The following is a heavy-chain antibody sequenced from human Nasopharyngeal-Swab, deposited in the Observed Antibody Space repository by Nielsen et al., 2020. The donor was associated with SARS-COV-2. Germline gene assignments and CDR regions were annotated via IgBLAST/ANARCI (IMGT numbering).Heavy chain of an antibody. CDR3: ARHVSTTIFGVVIISYFDY. D-gene: IGHD3-3*01. J-gene: IGHJ4*02. CDR2: IYYSGST. CDR1: GGSISSYY. Sequence: SETLSLTCTVSGGSISSYYWSWIRQLTGKRLAWIWYIYYSGSTNYNLSLKSRVTISLDTSKNQFSLKLSSVTAADTAVYYCARHVSTTIFGVVIISYFDYWGQGTLVTVSS. V-gene: IGHV4-59*08.